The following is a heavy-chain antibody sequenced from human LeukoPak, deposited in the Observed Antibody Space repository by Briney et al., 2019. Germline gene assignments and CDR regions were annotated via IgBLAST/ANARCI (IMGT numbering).Heavy chain of an antibody. CDR2: IYYSGST. CDR1: GGSISSYY. Sequence: SETLSLTCTVSGGSISSYYWSWIRQPPGKGLEWIGYIYYSGSTNYNPSLKSRVTISVDTSKNQFSLKLSSVTAADTAVYYCARERSGSWYDYWGQGTPVTVSS. J-gene: IGHJ4*02. V-gene: IGHV4-59*01. CDR3: ARERSGSWYDY. D-gene: IGHD6-13*01.